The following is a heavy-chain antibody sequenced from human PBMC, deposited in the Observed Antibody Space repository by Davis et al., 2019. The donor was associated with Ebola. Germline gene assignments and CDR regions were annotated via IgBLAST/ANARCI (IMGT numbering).Heavy chain of an antibody. Sequence: GGSLRLSCAASGFTFSSYSMNWVRQAPGKGLEWVAVIWYDGSNKYYADSVKGRFTISRDNSKNTLYLQMNSLRAEDTAVYYCAREDIVVVPAARTWGYYYYGMDVWGQGTTVTVSS. D-gene: IGHD2-2*01. J-gene: IGHJ6*02. CDR3: AREDIVVVPAARTWGYYYYGMDV. V-gene: IGHV3-33*08. CDR1: GFTFSSYS. CDR2: IWYDGSNK.